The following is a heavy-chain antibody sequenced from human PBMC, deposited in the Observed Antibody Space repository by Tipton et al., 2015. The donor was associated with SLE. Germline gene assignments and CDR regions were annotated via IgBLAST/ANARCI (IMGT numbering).Heavy chain of an antibody. CDR1: GGSISSHY. V-gene: IGHV4-59*11. CDR3: ARGGGYSGYDGGWFDP. CDR2: IYYSGST. Sequence: TLSLTCTVSGGSISSHYWSWIRQPPGKGLEWIGYIYYSGSTNYNPSLKSRVTISVDTSKNQFSLKLSSVTAADTAVYYCARGGGYSGYDGGWFDPWGQGTLVTVSS. D-gene: IGHD5-12*01. J-gene: IGHJ5*02.